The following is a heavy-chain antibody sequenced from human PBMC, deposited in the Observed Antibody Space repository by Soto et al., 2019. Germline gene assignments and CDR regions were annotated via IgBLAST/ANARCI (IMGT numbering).Heavy chain of an antibody. V-gene: IGHV3-30*03. D-gene: IGHD3-22*01. Sequence: GGSLRLSCAASGFSFRTYGMHWVRQTPGKGLEWVAVISFDGTNTHYGDSVKGRFTISRDNSQNTLYLQMNSLRAEDTAIYYCATEYQDFDGYEIGTEYFHHWGLGTLVTVSS. CDR1: GFSFRTYG. J-gene: IGHJ1*01. CDR3: ATEYQDFDGYEIGTEYFHH. CDR2: ISFDGTNT.